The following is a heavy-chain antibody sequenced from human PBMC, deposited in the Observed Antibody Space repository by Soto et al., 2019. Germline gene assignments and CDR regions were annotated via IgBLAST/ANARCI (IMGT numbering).Heavy chain of an antibody. CDR3: SKAVGPSYGNDY. CDR1: GFTFSSYA. CDR2: ISSSGGST. V-gene: IGHV3-23*01. D-gene: IGHD1-26*01. J-gene: IGHJ4*02. Sequence: GGSLRLSCAASGFTFSSYAMSWVRQAPGKGLEWVSAISSSGGSTYYADSVKGRFTISRDNSKNTLDLQMNSLRAEDTAVYYCSKAVGPSYGNDYWGQGTLVTVSS.